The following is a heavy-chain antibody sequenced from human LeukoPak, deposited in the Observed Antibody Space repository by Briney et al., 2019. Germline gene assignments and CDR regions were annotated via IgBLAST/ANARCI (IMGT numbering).Heavy chain of an antibody. J-gene: IGHJ4*02. V-gene: IGHV1-2*04. CDR1: GYTFTGYY. CDR2: INPNSGGT. Sequence: GASVKVSCRASGYTFTGYYMHWVRQAPGQGLEWMGWINPNSGGTNYGQKFQGWVTMTTDTSTSTAYMELRSLRSDDTAVYYCAREYLVKMVRGFDYWGQGTLVTVSS. D-gene: IGHD2-21*01. CDR3: AREYLVKMVRGFDY.